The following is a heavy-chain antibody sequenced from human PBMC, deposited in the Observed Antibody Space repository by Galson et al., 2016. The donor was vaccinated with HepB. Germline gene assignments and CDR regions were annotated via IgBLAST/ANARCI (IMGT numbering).Heavy chain of an antibody. CDR3: ASRDKDGYSFDY. CDR1: AYILTTYP. J-gene: IGHJ4*02. Sequence: SVKVSCKASAYILTTYPIHWVRQAPGQRPEWMGWIIAGNGNTRYSQKFQGRVTVTRDTSASTVHMELSSLTSDDTAVYYCASRDKDGYSFDYWGQGSLVTVSS. D-gene: IGHD5-24*01. V-gene: IGHV1-3*01. CDR2: IIAGNGNT.